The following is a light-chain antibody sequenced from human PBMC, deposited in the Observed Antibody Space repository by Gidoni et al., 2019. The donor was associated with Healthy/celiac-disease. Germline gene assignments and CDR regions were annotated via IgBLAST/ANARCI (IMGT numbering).Light chain of an antibody. Sequence: EIVLTQSPATLSLSPGERATPSCRASQSVSSYLAWYQQKPSQAPRLLIDDASNRATGIPARFSGSGSGTDFTLTISSLEPEHFAVYYCQQRSNWPPELTFXGXTKVEIK. J-gene: IGKJ4*01. CDR1: QSVSSY. CDR2: DAS. CDR3: QQRSNWPPELT. V-gene: IGKV3-11*01.